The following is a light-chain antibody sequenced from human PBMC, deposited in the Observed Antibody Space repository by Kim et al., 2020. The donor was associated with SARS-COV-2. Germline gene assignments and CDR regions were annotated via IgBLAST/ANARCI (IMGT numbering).Light chain of an antibody. V-gene: IGLV2-14*04. CDR1: SSDIGRYNY. CDR3: ISYTTSSTFV. Sequence: GQSLTISCTGTSSDIGRYNYVSWYQQHPGKAPKLMIYDVTKRPSGVSDRFSGSKSGNTASLTISGLQAEDEAGYYCISYTTSSTFVFGAGTKVTVL. J-gene: IGLJ1*01. CDR2: DVT.